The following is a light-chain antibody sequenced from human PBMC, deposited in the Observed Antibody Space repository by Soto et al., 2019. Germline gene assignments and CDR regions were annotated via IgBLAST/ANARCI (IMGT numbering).Light chain of an antibody. CDR1: QSISSW. Sequence: DIHMTQSPSWLSESVSNRVTITCRASQSISSWLAWYQKKPGKAPNLLIYAASSLQSGVPSRFSGSESGTDFTLTISSLQPEDCAIYFCQQANIFPIPFGQVRLPEIK. CDR3: QQANIFPIP. CDR2: AAS. J-gene: IGKJ5*01. V-gene: IGKV1-12*01.